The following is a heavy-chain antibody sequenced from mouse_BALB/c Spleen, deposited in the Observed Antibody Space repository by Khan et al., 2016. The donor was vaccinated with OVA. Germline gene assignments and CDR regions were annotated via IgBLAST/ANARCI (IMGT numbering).Heavy chain of an antibody. CDR2: IRYDGSN. J-gene: IGHJ1*01. CDR1: GYSITSGYY. D-gene: IGHD1-1*01. Sequence: EVQLVESGPGLVKPSQSLSLTCSVTGYSITSGYYWNWIRQFPGNKLEWMDYIRYDGSNNYNPSLKNRISITRDTSKNQFFLKLNSVTTEDTATYYCARDYYGTSWYFDVWGAGTTVTVS. CDR3: ARDYYGTSWYFDV. V-gene: IGHV3-6*02.